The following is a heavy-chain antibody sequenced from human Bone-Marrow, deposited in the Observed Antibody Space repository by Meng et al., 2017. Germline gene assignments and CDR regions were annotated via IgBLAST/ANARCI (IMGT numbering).Heavy chain of an antibody. V-gene: IGHV4-34*01. CDR1: CGSFRGYY. D-gene: IGHD6-13*01. CDR2: IDHSGST. CDR3: VRDLQQQLGWFDP. Sequence: QRWGAGLLKPSATRAPPPADYCGSFRGYYWSWTRHAPGKGLEWIGEIDHSGSTNYNPSLKCRVTISVDTSKNQFSLQLSSVTAADTAVYYCVRDLQQQLGWFDPWGQGTLVTVSS. J-gene: IGHJ5*02.